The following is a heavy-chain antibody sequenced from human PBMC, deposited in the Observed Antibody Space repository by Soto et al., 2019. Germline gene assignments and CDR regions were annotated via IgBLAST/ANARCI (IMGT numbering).Heavy chain of an antibody. CDR3: AGDAAPRYYDFWSGYIQPVPLYYYGMDV. J-gene: IGHJ6*02. V-gene: IGHV4-38-2*02. D-gene: IGHD3-3*01. Sequence: PSETLSLTCAVSGYSISSGYYWGWIRQPPGKGLEWIGSIYHSGSTYYNPSLKSRVTISVDTSKNQFSLKLSSVTAADTAVYYCAGDAAPRYYDFWSGYIQPVPLYYYGMDVWGQGTTVTVSS. CDR2: IYHSGST. CDR1: GYSISSGYY.